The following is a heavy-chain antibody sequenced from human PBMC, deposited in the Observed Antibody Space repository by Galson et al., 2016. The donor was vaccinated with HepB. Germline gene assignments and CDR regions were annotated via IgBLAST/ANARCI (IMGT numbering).Heavy chain of an antibody. CDR1: GDSISSSSYH. D-gene: IGHD3-10*01. J-gene: IGHJ4*02. Sequence: EPLSLTCTVSGDSISSSSYHWGWIRQPPGKGLEWIGTIYYSGSTYYNPSLKSRLTISVDTSKKQFSLKLNSVTAADTAVYYCARHGDYYGSGSYTRFDYWGQGTLVTVSS. V-gene: IGHV4-39*01. CDR3: ARHGDYYGSGSYTRFDY. CDR2: IYYSGST.